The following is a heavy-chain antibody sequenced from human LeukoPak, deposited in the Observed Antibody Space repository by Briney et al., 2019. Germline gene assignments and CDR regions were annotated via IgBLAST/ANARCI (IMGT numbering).Heavy chain of an antibody. CDR3: ARDSSSSRGAFDI. CDR2: IYYSGST. CDR1: GGSISSYY. J-gene: IGHJ3*02. V-gene: IGHV4-39*07. Sequence: PSETLSLTCTVSGGSISSYYWGWIRQPPGKGLEWIGSIYYSGSTYYNPSLKSRVTISVDTSKNQFSLKLSSVTAADTAVYYCARDSSSSRGAFDIWGQGTMVTVSS.